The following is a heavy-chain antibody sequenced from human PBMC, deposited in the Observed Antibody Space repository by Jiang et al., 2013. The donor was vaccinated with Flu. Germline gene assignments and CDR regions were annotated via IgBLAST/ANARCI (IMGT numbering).Heavy chain of an antibody. V-gene: IGHV1-3*04. Sequence: GAEVKKPGASVKVSCKASGYTFNNYAIHWVRQAPGQRLEWMGWINTGNGNTKYSQKFQARVTITRDTPASTAYMELSSLRSEDTAVYYCARVFEGFGEYKTYYYYGMDVWGPKGLRSPSPQ. CDR1: GYTFNNYA. CDR3: ARVFEGFGEYKTYYYYGMDV. D-gene: IGHD3-10*01. CDR2: INTGNGNT. J-gene: IGHJ6*01.